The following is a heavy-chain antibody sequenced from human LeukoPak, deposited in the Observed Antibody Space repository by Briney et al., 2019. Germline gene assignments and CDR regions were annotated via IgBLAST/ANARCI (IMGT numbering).Heavy chain of an antibody. CDR1: GFTFSNYW. Sequence: GGSLRLSCAASGFTFSNYWMSWVRQAPGKGLEWVAHINKDGSEIYYVDSVKGRFTISRDNAKNSLSLQTNSLRVEDTAVYYCARDKVTYWGQGTLVTVS. CDR2: INKDGSEI. V-gene: IGHV3-7*01. CDR3: ARDKVTY. J-gene: IGHJ4*02.